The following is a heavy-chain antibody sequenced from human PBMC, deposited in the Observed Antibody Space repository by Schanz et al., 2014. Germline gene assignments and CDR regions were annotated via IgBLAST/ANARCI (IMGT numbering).Heavy chain of an antibody. Sequence: QVQLVESGGGLVKPGGSLRLSCAASGYKFSDNYMSWFRQAPGKGLEWVSYISSSGSAMFYADSVKGRFTISRDNAKSSLFLQMNSLRAEDTAVYYCVREVGAAAGLAWGLDYWGRGTLVTVSS. CDR1: GYKFSDNY. V-gene: IGHV3-11*04. CDR2: ISSSGSAM. D-gene: IGHD6-13*01. J-gene: IGHJ4*02. CDR3: VREVGAAAGLAWGLDY.